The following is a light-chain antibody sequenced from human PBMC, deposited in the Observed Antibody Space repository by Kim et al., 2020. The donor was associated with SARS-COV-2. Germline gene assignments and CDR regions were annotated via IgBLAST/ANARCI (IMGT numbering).Light chain of an antibody. CDR3: QQYDSVPIT. CDR2: VAS. J-gene: IGKJ5*01. V-gene: IGKV1-33*01. CDR1: QEIDNY. Sequence: DIQMTQSPSSLSASVGDRVTITCQASQEIDNYLNWYQQKPGKAPKLLIYVASNLETGVPSRFSGGGSGTEFTFTISSLQPEDIATYYCQQYDSVPITSGQGTRLEIK.